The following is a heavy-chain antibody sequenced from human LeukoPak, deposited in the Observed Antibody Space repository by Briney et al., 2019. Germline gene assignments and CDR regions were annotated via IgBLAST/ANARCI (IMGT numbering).Heavy chain of an antibody. V-gene: IGHV3-48*03. CDR2: ISGSST. CDR1: GFTFSSYE. Sequence: PGGSLRLSCAASGFTFSSYEMNWVRQAPGKGLEWGSYISGSSTYYADSVRGRFTISRDNAKNSLYLQMNSLRAEDTAVYYCARCPRSSDAFDIWGQGTMVTVSS. J-gene: IGHJ3*02. CDR3: ARCPRSSDAFDI.